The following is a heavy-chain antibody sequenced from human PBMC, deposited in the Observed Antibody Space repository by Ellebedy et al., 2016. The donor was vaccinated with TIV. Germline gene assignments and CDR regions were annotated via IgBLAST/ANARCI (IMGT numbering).Heavy chain of an antibody. J-gene: IGHJ4*02. CDR2: IYPGDSDT. CDR3: ARQHSSGYYLFDY. Sequence: KVSCKGSGYSFTSYWIGWVRQMPGKGLEWMGIIYPGDSDTRYSPSFQGQVTISADKSISTAYLQWSSLKASDTAMYYCARQHSSGYYLFDYWGQGTLVTVSS. CDR1: GYSFTSYW. V-gene: IGHV5-51*01. D-gene: IGHD3-22*01.